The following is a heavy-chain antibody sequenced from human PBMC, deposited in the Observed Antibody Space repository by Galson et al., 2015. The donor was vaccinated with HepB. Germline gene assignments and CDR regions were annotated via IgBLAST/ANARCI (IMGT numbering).Heavy chain of an antibody. Sequence: SVKVSCKASGGTLSSFVMSWVRQAPGQGLEWMGRIIPIIGRANYAQKFQGRVTIIADESTSTAYMDLSSLRSEDTAVYYCAREAVADAFDIWGQGTMVTVTS. D-gene: IGHD6-19*01. CDR3: AREAVADAFDI. CDR1: GGTLSSFV. V-gene: IGHV1-69*11. J-gene: IGHJ3*02. CDR2: IIPIIGRA.